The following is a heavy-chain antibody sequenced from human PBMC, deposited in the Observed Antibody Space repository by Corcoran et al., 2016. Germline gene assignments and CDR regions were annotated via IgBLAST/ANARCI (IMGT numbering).Heavy chain of an antibody. J-gene: IGHJ4*02. CDR2: IKQDGSEK. Sequence: EVQLVESGGGLVQPGGSLRLSCAASGFTFSSYWMSWVRRAPGKGLEWVANIKQDGSEKYYVDSVKGRCTISRDNAKNSLYLQMNSMRAEDTAAYYCARDQGGYYYDSSGYTPYYFDYWGQGTLVTVSS. V-gene: IGHV3-7*03. D-gene: IGHD3-22*01. CDR3: ARDQGGYYYDSSGYTPYYFDY. CDR1: GFTFSSYW.